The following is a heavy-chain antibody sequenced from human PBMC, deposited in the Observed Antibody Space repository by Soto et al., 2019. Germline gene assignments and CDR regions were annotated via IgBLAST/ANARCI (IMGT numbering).Heavy chain of an antibody. J-gene: IGHJ4*02. V-gene: IGHV3-7*01. D-gene: IGHD3-16*01. CDR1: GFNVMSYW. Sequence: VGSLRLSCAVSGFNVMSYWMSWVRQAPGKGLEWVASIKEDGSEIYYLQSVRGRFSISRGSAGNALHLTMNYLSAEDTGVYFCARDIGFDYVNWGQGTLVTVSS. CDR2: IKEDGSEI. CDR3: ARDIGFDYVN.